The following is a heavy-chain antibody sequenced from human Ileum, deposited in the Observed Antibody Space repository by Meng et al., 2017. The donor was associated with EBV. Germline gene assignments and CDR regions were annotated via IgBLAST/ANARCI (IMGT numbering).Heavy chain of an antibody. D-gene: IGHD2/OR15-2a*01. V-gene: IGHV3-30*18. CDR2: ISYDENIK. J-gene: IGHJ4*02. CDR1: GFSFDTFD. Sequence: VQLVESGGGVVQPGGSLRVSCEASGFSFDTFDMHWARQAPGKGLEWVAVISYDENIKFYADSVKGRFTISRDNSKNTLYLQLNSLRPDDTAFYYCTNLSFWGQGTLVTASS. CDR3: TNLSF.